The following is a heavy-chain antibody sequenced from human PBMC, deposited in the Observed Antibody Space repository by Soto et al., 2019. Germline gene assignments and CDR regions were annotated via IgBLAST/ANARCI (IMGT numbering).Heavy chain of an antibody. CDR1: GFTFSSYA. J-gene: IGHJ4*02. CDR2: ISGSGGST. D-gene: IGHD3-10*01. Sequence: GGPLRLSCAASGFTFSSYAMSWVRQAPGKGLEWVSAISGSGGSTYYADSVKGRFTISRDNSKNTLYLQMNSLRAEDTAVYYCAKAGIYYGSGSYPYYFDYWGQGTLVTVSS. CDR3: AKAGIYYGSGSYPYYFDY. V-gene: IGHV3-23*01.